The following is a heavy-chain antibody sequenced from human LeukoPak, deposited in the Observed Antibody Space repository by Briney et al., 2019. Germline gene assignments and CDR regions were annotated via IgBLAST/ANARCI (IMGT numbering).Heavy chain of an antibody. CDR3: ARVYRDSSSWYRFDP. CDR1: GGSISSYY. Sequence: SETLSLTCTVSGGSISSYYWSWVRQPPGKGLEWVGYIYYSGSTNYNPSLKSRVTISVDTSKNQFSLKLSSVTAADTAVYYCARVYRDSSSWYRFDPWGQGTLVTVSS. CDR2: IYYSGST. V-gene: IGHV4-59*01. J-gene: IGHJ5*02. D-gene: IGHD6-13*01.